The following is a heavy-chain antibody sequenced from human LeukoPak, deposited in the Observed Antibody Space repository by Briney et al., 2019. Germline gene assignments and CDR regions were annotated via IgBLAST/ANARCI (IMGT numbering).Heavy chain of an antibody. D-gene: IGHD6-13*01. CDR3: ARAPQQLASRVDF. V-gene: IGHV1-2*02. Sequence: ASVKVSCKASGYTFTGYYMHWVRQAPGQGLEWMGWINPNSGGTNYAQKFQGRVTLTTDTSTSTAYMELRSLTSDDTAVYYCARAPQQLASRVDFWGQGTLVTVSS. J-gene: IGHJ4*02. CDR2: INPNSGGT. CDR1: GYTFTGYY.